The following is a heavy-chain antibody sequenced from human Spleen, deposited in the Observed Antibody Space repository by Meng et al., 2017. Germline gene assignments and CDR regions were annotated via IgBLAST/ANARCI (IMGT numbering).Heavy chain of an antibody. V-gene: IGHV1-2*02. Sequence: ASVKVSCKASGYTFTGYSLHWVRQAPGQGLEWMGWINPSSGGTKYAQKFQGRVTVTGDTSISTAYMELSSLRSDDTAVYYCARLPGMIRFGGVIAIWGQGTMVTVSS. CDR1: GYTFTGYS. D-gene: IGHD3-16*02. CDR3: ARLPGMIRFGGVIAI. J-gene: IGHJ3*01. CDR2: INPSSGGT.